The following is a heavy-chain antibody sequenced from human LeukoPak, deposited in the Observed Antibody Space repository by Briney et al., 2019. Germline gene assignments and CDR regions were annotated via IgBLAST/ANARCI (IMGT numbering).Heavy chain of an antibody. V-gene: IGHV4-34*01. CDR1: GGSFSGYY. J-gene: IGHJ5*02. D-gene: IGHD3-9*01. CDR3: ARVHYDILTGRTGPFDP. Sequence: PSETLSLTCAVYGGSFSGYYWSWIRQPPGKGLEWIGEINHSGSTNYNPSLKSRVTISVDTSKNQFSLKLSSVTAADTAVYYCARVHYDILTGRTGPFDPWGQGTLVTVSS. CDR2: INHSGST.